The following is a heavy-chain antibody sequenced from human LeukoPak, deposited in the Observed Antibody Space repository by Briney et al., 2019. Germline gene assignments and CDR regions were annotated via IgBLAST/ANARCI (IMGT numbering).Heavy chain of an antibody. J-gene: IGHJ4*02. V-gene: IGHV4-4*02. CDR1: GGSISSSAW. Sequence: SGTLSLTCAVSGGSISSSAWWSWVRPPPGKGLEWIGEVYHSGSTNYNSFLKSRVTISVDKSKNQFSLKLASATAADTAVYYCARDLGSSWFEPLDYWGQGILVIVSS. CDR3: ARDLGSSWFEPLDY. D-gene: IGHD6-13*01. CDR2: VYHSGST.